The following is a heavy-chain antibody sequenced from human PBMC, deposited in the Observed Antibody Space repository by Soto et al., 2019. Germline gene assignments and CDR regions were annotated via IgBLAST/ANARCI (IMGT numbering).Heavy chain of an antibody. CDR1: GFSFSISP. CDR3: ARDPKTSGGQHWAFNYFDS. J-gene: IGHJ4*02. CDR2: ISYDGTNK. Sequence: PWGSLRLSCAASGFSFSISPMHWVRQAPGKGPEWVALISYDGTNKFYADSVKGRFTISRDNSKSTLYLQVESLRPEDAAVYYCARDPKTSGGQHWAFNYFDSWGQGTLVTVSS. D-gene: IGHD7-27*01. V-gene: IGHV3-30-3*01.